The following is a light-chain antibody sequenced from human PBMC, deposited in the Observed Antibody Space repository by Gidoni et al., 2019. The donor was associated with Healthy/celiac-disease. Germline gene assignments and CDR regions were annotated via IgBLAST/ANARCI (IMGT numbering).Light chain of an antibody. Sequence: QSGLTQPPSTSGSPQQSVTISCTGTSSDVCGYNYVSWYQQHPGKAPTLMIYEVSTRPSGVPVRFSGSKSGNTASLTVSGLQAEDEADYYCSSYAGSNIVVFGGGTKLTVL. CDR1: SSDVCGYNY. CDR2: EVS. CDR3: SSYAGSNIVV. J-gene: IGLJ2*01. V-gene: IGLV2-8*01.